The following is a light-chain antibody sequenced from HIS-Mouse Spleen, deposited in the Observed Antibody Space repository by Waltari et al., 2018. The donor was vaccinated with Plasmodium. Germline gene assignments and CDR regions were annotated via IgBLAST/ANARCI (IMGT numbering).Light chain of an antibody. CDR1: QSVSSN. CDR2: GAS. Sequence: EMVMTQSPATLSVSPGERASQSVSSNLAWYQQKPGQAPRLLIYGASTRATGIPARFSGSGSGTEFTLTISSLQSEDFAVYYCQQYNNWSFTFGPGTKVDIK. CDR3: QQYNNWSFT. J-gene: IGKJ3*01. V-gene: IGKV3-15*01.